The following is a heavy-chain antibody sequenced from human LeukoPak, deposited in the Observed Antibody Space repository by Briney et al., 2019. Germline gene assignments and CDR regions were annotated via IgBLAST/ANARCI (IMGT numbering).Heavy chain of an antibody. V-gene: IGHV4-59*01. CDR1: GGSISSYY. CDR2: IYYSGSA. Sequence: PSETLSLTCTVSGGSISSYYWSWIRQPPGKGLEWIGYIYYSGSANYNPSLKSRVTISVDTSKNQFSLKLSSVTAADTAVCYCARDLYIGEGWFDPWGQGTLVTVSS. J-gene: IGHJ5*02. CDR3: ARDLYIGEGWFDP. D-gene: IGHD2-15*01.